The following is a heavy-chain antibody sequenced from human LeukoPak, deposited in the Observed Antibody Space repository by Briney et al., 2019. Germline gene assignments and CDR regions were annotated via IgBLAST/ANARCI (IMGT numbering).Heavy chain of an antibody. Sequence: GASVKVSCKASGYTFTSYGISWVRQAPGQGLEWMGWISAYNGNTDYAQKLQGRVTMTTDTSTSTAYMELRSLRSDDTAVYYCARSKQQLVDGYYYYMDVWGKGTTVTVSS. D-gene: IGHD6-13*01. CDR3: ARSKQQLVDGYYYYMDV. CDR2: ISAYNGNT. V-gene: IGHV1-18*01. CDR1: GYTFTSYG. J-gene: IGHJ6*03.